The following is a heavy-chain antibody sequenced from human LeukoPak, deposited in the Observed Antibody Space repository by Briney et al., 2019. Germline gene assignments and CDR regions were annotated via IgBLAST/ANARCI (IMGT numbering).Heavy chain of an antibody. Sequence: GGSLRLTCAASGFTFSSYSMNWVSQAPGKGLEWVTSISSSSSYIYYADSVKGRFTISRDNAKNSLYLQMNSLRAEDTAVYYCARCFTAGGRQSDYWGQGTLVTVSS. CDR2: ISSSSSYI. D-gene: IGHD3-10*01. J-gene: IGHJ4*02. V-gene: IGHV3-21*01. CDR3: ARCFTAGGRQSDY. CDR1: GFTFSSYS.